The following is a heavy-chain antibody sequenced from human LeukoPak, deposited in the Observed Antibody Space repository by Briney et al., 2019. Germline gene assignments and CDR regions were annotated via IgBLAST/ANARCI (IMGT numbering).Heavy chain of an antibody. CDR1: GFTFSNYA. J-gene: IGHJ4*02. CDR2: ISGSGANT. CDR3: AQWSRYFDY. D-gene: IGHD1-26*01. Sequence: GGSLRLSCAASGFTFSNYAMSWVRQAPGKGLEWVSGISGSGANTYYVDSVKGRFTISRDNSKNTLYLQMNSLRAEDTALYFCAQWSRYFDYWGQGTLVTVSS. V-gene: IGHV3-23*01.